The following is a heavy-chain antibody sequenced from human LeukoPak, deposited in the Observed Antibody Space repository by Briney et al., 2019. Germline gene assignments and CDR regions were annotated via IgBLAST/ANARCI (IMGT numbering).Heavy chain of an antibody. D-gene: IGHD3-22*01. Sequence: GGSLRLSCAASGFIFSSYAMHWVRQAPGKGLEWVAVISYDGSNKYYADSVKGRFTISRDNSKNTLYLQMNSLRAEDTAVYYCARDRGITMIVVVSTLFDYWGQGTLVTVSS. CDR3: ARDRGITMIVVVSTLFDY. V-gene: IGHV3-30*04. CDR2: ISYDGSNK. CDR1: GFIFSSYA. J-gene: IGHJ4*02.